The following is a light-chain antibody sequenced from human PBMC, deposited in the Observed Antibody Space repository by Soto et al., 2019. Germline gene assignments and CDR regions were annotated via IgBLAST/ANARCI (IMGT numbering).Light chain of an antibody. J-gene: IGKJ4*01. CDR2: GAS. Sequence: IVLTQYAGTLSLSPGESATLSCRASQTIXSNFAWYQQKPGQAPRFLXDGASTRATGIPARFSGSGSATEFTLTITSLQSEYFAVYYCQQYKNGTLTFGGGTKVDIK. CDR1: QTIXSN. V-gene: IGKV3-15*01. CDR3: QQYKNGTLT.